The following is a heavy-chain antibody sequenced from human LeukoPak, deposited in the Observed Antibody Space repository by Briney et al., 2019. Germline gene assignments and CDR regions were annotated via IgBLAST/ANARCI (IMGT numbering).Heavy chain of an antibody. CDR2: ISSSSSTI. Sequence: PGRSPRLSCAASGFTFDDYGMNWVRQAPGKGLEWVSYISSSSSTIYYADSVKGRFTISRDNAKNSLYLQMNSLRAEDTAVYYCARATGSYDWFDPWGQGTLVTVSS. D-gene: IGHD1-26*01. J-gene: IGHJ5*02. CDR3: ARATGSYDWFDP. V-gene: IGHV3-48*04. CDR1: GFTFDDYG.